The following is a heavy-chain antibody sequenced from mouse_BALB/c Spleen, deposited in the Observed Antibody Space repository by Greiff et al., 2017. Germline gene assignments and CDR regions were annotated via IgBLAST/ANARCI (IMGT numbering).Heavy chain of an antibody. Sequence: QVQLQQSGPGLVQPSQSLSITCTASGFSLTSYGVHWVRQSPGKGLEWLGVIWSGGSTDYNAAFISRLSISKDNSKSQVFFKMNSLQANDTAIYYCALYDVAYWGQGTLVTVSA. CDR1: GFSLTSYG. D-gene: IGHD2-12*01. V-gene: IGHV2-2*02. CDR3: ALYDVAY. CDR2: IWSGGST. J-gene: IGHJ3*01.